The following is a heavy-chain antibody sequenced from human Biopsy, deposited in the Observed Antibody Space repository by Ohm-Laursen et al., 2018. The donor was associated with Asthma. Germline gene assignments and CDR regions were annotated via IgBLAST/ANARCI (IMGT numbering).Heavy chain of an antibody. CDR2: IFFDGSNK. J-gene: IGHJ4*02. D-gene: IGHD3-10*01. CDR1: GFTFHNYV. V-gene: IGHV3-30-3*01. CDR3: ARGKTRGRSYYFDY. Sequence: SLRLSCTASGFTFHNYVMHWVRQAPGKGLEWVAGIFFDGSNKYYADSVKGRSTISRDNSKDTLYLQVNSLRGDDTAVYYCARGKTRGRSYYFDYWGQGTLVTVSS.